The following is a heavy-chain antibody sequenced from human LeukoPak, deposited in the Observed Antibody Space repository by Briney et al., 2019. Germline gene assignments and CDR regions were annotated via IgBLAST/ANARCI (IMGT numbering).Heavy chain of an antibody. V-gene: IGHV3-53*05. D-gene: IGHD6-13*01. J-gene: IGHJ4*02. CDR1: GVTVSSDY. Sequence: PGGSLRLSCAASGVTVSSDYMSWVRQAPGEGLEWVSVIYSGGSAYYTDSVKGRFTISRDNAKNSLYLQMNSLRAEDTALYYCAKEVAAAGGPFDYWGQGTLVTVSS. CDR2: IYSGGSA. CDR3: AKEVAAAGGPFDY.